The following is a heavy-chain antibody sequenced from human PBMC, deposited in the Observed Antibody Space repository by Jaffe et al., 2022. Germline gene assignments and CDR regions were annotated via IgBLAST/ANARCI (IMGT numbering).Heavy chain of an antibody. D-gene: IGHD6-13*01. Sequence: QVQLVESGGGVVQPGRSLRLSCAASGFTFSSYGMHWVRQAPGKGLEWVAVISYDGSNKYYADSVKGRFTISRDNSKNTLYLQMNSLRAEDTAVYYCAKDHQSGIAAAGSSFDYWGQGTLVTVSS. CDR1: GFTFSSYG. CDR3: AKDHQSGIAAAGSSFDY. CDR2: ISYDGSNK. J-gene: IGHJ4*02. V-gene: IGHV3-30*18.